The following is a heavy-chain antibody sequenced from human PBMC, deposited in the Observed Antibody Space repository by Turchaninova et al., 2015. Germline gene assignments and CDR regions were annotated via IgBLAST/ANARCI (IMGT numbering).Heavy chain of an antibody. CDR1: GASFSGYY. J-gene: IGHJ4*02. CDR3: ARAPYYYGSGIYDY. V-gene: IGHV4-34*01. CDR2: ITRMGST. D-gene: IGHD3-10*01. Sequence: QVQLQQWGAGLLKPSETLSLTCAVYGASFSGYYWSWIRQPPGKGLEWIGEITRMGSTNYNPSLKWRVTMSVDTANNQFSLKQTSVTAADTAVYYCARAPYYYGSGIYDYWGQGTRVTVSS.